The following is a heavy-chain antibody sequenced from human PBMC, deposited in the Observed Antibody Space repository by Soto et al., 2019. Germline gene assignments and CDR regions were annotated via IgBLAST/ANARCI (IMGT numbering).Heavy chain of an antibody. CDR2: IIPIFGTA. V-gene: IGHV1-69*13. CDR1: GGTFSSYA. D-gene: IGHD1-1*01. J-gene: IGHJ6*02. CDR3: AGNPNFDYYYGMDV. Sequence: SVKVSCKASGGTFSSYAISWVRQAPGQGLEWMGGIIPIFGTANYAQKFQGRVTITADESTSTAYMELSSLRSEDTAVYYCAGNPNFDYYYGMDVWGQGTTVTVSS.